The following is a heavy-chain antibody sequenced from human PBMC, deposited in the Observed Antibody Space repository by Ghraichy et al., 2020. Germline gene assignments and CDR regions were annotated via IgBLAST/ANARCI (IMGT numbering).Heavy chain of an antibody. D-gene: IGHD3-16*01. CDR3: SRDWGAGRYDY. CDR1: GFTFSSYW. CDR2: LNQDGSRK. Sequence: ETLSLTCAASGFTFSSYWMTWVRQVPGKGLERVANLNQDGSRKYYLGSVKGRFTISRDNARNSLYLQMDSLRAEDTAVYYCSRDWGAGRYDYWGQGSLVTVSS. V-gene: IGHV3-7*01. J-gene: IGHJ4*02.